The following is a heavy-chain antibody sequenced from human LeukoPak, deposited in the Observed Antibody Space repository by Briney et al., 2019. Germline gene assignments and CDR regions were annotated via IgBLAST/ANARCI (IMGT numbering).Heavy chain of an antibody. Sequence: ASVEVSCKSSGYSFTGHYMHWVRQGPGQGLEWMGWIHPNGGRTNYAQKFHGRVTMTRDTYVSTDYMELRWLTSDDTAVYYCTRDHNWGADYWGQGTLITVSS. CDR3: TRDHNWGADY. J-gene: IGHJ4*02. D-gene: IGHD7-27*01. CDR2: IHPNGGRT. V-gene: IGHV1-2*02. CDR1: GYSFTGHY.